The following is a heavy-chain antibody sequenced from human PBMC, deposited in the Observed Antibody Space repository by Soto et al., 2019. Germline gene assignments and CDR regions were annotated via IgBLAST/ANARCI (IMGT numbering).Heavy chain of an antibody. CDR1: GFTFSSYS. D-gene: IGHD1-26*01. V-gene: IGHV3-21*01. CDR2: ISSSSSYI. J-gene: IGHJ4*02. Sequence: PGGSLRLSCAASGFTFSSYSMNWVRQAPGKGLEWVSSISSSSSYIYYADSVKGRFTISRDNAKNSLYLQMNSLRAEDTAVYYCARDGIQYSAVKYYFDYWGQGTLVTVSS. CDR3: ARDGIQYSAVKYYFDY.